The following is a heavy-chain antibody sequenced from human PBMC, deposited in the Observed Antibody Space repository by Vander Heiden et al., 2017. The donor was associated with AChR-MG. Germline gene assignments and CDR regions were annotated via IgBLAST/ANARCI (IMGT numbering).Heavy chain of an antibody. J-gene: IGHJ1*01. CDR2: IQPDGSGK. Sequence: EVQLVESGGGLVQPGGSLRLSCAASGFHFSDYWMSWVRQAPGKGLEWVANIQPDGSGKYYVDYVEGRFTVSRDNAKDSLYLQINSLTAEDTAVYYCARSVPGVAGDGYFQHWGQGALLTVSS. CDR3: ARSVPGVAGDGYFQH. D-gene: IGHD6-19*01. CDR1: GFHFSDYW. V-gene: IGHV3-7*01.